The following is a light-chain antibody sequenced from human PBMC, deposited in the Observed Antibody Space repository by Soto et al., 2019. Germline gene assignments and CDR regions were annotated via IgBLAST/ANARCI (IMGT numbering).Light chain of an antibody. Sequence: DIQMTQSPSTLSASVGDRVTITCRASQSISSWLAWYQQKPGEAPKLLLYHASTLESGVPSRFSGSGSGTEFTLRGGRLQPEDFGSYYCQQYNNSPWTFGQGTKVEIK. J-gene: IGKJ1*01. V-gene: IGKV1-5*01. CDR1: QSISSW. CDR2: HAS. CDR3: QQYNNSPWT.